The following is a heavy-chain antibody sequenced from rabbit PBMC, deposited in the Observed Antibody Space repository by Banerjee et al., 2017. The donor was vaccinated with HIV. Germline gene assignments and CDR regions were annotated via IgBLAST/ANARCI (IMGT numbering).Heavy chain of an antibody. Sequence: QSLEESGGDLVKPGASLTLTCKASGFDFSSSYFMSWVRQAPGKRPEWIACILNRDGSTYYASWAKGRFTTSKTSSTTVDLKMTSLTVADTATYFCARGHLGVSTYSWCFDLWGPGTLVTVS. J-gene: IGHJ4*01. CDR3: ARGHLGVSTYSWCFDL. CDR1: GFDFSSSYF. D-gene: IGHD7-1*01. V-gene: IGHV1S40*01. CDR2: ILNRDGST.